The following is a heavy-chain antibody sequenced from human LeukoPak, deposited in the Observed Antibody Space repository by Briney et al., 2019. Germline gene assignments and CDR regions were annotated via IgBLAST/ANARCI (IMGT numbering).Heavy chain of an antibody. Sequence: GGSLRLSCAASGFAFSSYGMHWVRQAPGKGLEWVAVIWYDGSNKYYADSVKGRFTTSRDNSKNTLYLQMNSLRAEDTAVYYCARADYQLLSPSYNWFDPWGQGTRVTVSS. D-gene: IGHD2-2*01. CDR2: IWYDGSNK. CDR3: ARADYQLLSPSYNWFDP. V-gene: IGHV3-33*01. J-gene: IGHJ5*02. CDR1: GFAFSSYG.